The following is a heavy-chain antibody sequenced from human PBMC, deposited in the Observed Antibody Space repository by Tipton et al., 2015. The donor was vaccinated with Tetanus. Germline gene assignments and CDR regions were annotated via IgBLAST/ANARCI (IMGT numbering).Heavy chain of an antibody. D-gene: IGHD3-3*01. CDR1: GFTFSSYG. Sequence: AASGFTFSSYGMRWVRQARGKGLEWVAVISYDGSNRYYADAVKGRFTIFRDNDKNTLYLQMDSLRAEDTAVYYCAKDYDFWVAGRTYSLDYWGQGVVVTVSS. J-gene: IGHJ4*02. CDR3: AKDYDFWVAGRTYSLDY. CDR2: ISYDGSNR. V-gene: IGHV3-30*18.